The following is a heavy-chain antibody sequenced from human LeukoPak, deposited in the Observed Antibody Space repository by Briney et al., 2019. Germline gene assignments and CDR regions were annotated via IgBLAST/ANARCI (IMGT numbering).Heavy chain of an antibody. CDR3: ARDPKRSLDAFDI. V-gene: IGHV4-39*07. CDR2: VYYTGNT. J-gene: IGHJ3*02. Sequence: SETLSLTCTVSGGSISSSTYYWGWIRQPPGKGLEWIGSVYYTGNTYYNPSLKSRVTLSVDTSKNRFSLKLSSMTAADTAVYYCARDPKRSLDAFDIWGLGTMVTVSS. D-gene: IGHD3-10*01. CDR1: GGSISSSTYY.